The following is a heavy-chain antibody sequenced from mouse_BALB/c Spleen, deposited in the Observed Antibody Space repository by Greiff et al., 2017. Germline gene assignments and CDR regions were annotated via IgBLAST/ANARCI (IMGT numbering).Heavy chain of an antibody. V-gene: IGHV14-1*02. D-gene: IGHD2-3*01. J-gene: IGHJ2*01. CDR1: GFNIKDYY. CDR3: ARDDGNYDY. CDR2: IDPENGNT. Sequence: EVKLLESGAELVRPGALVKLSCKASGFNIKDYYMHWVKQRPEQGLEWIGWIDPENGNTIYDPKFQGKASITADTSSNTAYLQLSSLTSEDTAVYYCARDDGNYDYWGQGTTLTVSS.